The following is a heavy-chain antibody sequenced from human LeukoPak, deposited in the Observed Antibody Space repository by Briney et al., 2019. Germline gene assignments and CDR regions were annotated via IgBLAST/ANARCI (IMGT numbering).Heavy chain of an antibody. CDR1: GFTFSNAW. D-gene: IGHD2-8*01. J-gene: IGHJ4*02. V-gene: IGHV3-15*01. CDR3: TTDIVLMVYAIRCGY. Sequence: GGSMRLSCAASGFTFSNAWMSWVRQAPGKGLEWVGRIKSKTDGGTTDYAAPVKGRFTISRDDSKNTLYLQMNSLKTEDTAVYYCTTDIVLMVYAIRCGYWGQGTLVTVSS. CDR2: IKSKTDGGTT.